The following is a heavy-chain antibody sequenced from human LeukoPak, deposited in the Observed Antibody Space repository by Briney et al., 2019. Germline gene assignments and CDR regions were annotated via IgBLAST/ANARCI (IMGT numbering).Heavy chain of an antibody. CDR2: IESKTDGGTT. V-gene: IGHV3-15*04. CDR3: TSQWCSGGSCYSFSY. CDR1: GFTFSNAW. D-gene: IGHD2-15*01. Sequence: GGSLRLSCAASGFTFSNAWMSWVRQAPGKGLEWVGRIESKTDGGTTDYAAPVKGRFTISRDDSENTLYLQMNSLKTEDTAVYYCTSQWCSGGSCYSFSYWGQGTLVTVSS. J-gene: IGHJ4*02.